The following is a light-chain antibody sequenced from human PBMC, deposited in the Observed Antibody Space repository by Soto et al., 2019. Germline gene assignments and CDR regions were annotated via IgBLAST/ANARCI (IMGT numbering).Light chain of an antibody. CDR3: QQSYSTPNT. Sequence: DIQMTQSPSSLSTSVGDRVTITCRASQRISSYLNWYQQKPGTAPKLLIYAASSLQSGVPSRFSGSGSGTHFTLTISSLQPEDFATYYCQQSYSTPNTFGQGTKLEIK. CDR2: AAS. J-gene: IGKJ2*01. V-gene: IGKV1-39*01. CDR1: QRISSY.